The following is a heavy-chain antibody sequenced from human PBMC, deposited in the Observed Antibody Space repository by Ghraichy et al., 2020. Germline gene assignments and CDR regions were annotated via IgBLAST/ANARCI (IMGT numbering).Heavy chain of an antibody. CDR3: NLFDQIITPPADY. J-gene: IGHJ4*02. CDR2: IYGNGAT. V-gene: IGHV3-66*01. D-gene: IGHD3-22*01. Sequence: GESLNISCVDPGFTVSNNFMSWVRQAPGKGLEWVSLIYGNGATYYADSVKGRFTISRDNSKTTLYLQMKNLRAEDTAVYYCNLFDQIITPPADYWGRGTLVTVSS. CDR1: GFTVSNNF.